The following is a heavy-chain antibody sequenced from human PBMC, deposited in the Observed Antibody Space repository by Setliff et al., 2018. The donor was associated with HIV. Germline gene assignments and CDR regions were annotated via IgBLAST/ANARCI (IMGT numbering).Heavy chain of an antibody. D-gene: IGHD3-22*01. CDR1: GGSLSGYH. CDR3: ARGGGYDRRGYYPFDH. V-gene: IGHV4-34*01. J-gene: IGHJ4*02. CDR2: INHSGST. Sequence: SETLSLTCAVYGGSLSGYHWSWIRQSPEKGLEWIGEINHSGSTNYNPSLKSRVTMSVDTSKNQFSLKLSSVTAADTAVYYCARGGGYDRRGYYPFDHWGQGTPVTVSS.